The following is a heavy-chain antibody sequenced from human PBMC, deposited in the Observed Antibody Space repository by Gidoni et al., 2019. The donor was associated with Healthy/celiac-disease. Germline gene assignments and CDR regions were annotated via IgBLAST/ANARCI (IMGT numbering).Heavy chain of an antibody. Sequence: QVQLQESGPGLVKPSETLSLPCTVSGCSISSYYWSWIRPPPGKGLEWIGYIYYSGSTNYNPSLKSRVTIAVDTSKNQFSLKLSSVTAADTAVYYCASYGSGSYFDGMDVWGQGTTVTVSS. CDR1: GCSISSYY. D-gene: IGHD3-10*01. V-gene: IGHV4-59*01. CDR3: ASYGSGSYFDGMDV. J-gene: IGHJ6*02. CDR2: IYYSGST.